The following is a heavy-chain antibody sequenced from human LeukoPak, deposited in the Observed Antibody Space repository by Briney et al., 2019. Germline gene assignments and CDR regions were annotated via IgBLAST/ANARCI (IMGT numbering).Heavy chain of an antibody. Sequence: GGSLRLSCTASGFTFGDYAMTWVRQAPGQGLEWVGFIRSKVYGGTPEYAASVKGRFTISRDDSKGVAYLQMNSLKTEDTAVYYCTRDQTPYYWGQGTLVTVSS. CDR3: TRDQTPYY. V-gene: IGHV3-49*04. CDR2: IRSKVYGGTP. J-gene: IGHJ4*02. CDR1: GFTFGDYA.